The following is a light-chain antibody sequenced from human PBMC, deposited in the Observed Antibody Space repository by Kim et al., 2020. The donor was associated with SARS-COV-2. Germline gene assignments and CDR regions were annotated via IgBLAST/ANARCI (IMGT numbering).Light chain of an antibody. Sequence: DIVMTQSPDSLSVSLGERATINCKSSQSVLYSSNNKNYLAWYQQKPGQPPKLLIYWASTRESGVPDRFSGSGSGTDFTLTINSLQAEDVAVYYCQHWWAFGQGTKVDIK. CDR1: QSVLYSSNNKNY. J-gene: IGKJ1*01. CDR3: QHWWA. CDR2: WAS. V-gene: IGKV4-1*01.